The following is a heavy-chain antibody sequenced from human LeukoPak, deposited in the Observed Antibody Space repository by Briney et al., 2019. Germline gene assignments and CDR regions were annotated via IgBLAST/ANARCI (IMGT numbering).Heavy chain of an antibody. Sequence: GGSLRLSCAASGFTFSSYAMSWVRQAPGKGLEWVSAISGSGGSTYYADSVKGRFTISRDNSKNTLYLQMNSLRAEDTAVYYCAKAPHVLLWFGGNLPDYWGQGALVTVSS. CDR3: AKAPHVLLWFGGNLPDY. CDR2: ISGSGGST. V-gene: IGHV3-23*01. CDR1: GFTFSSYA. D-gene: IGHD3-10*01. J-gene: IGHJ4*02.